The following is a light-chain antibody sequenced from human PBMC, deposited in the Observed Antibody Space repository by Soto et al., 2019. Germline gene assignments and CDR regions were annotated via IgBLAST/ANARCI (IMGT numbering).Light chain of an antibody. J-gene: IGLJ3*02. CDR1: SSNIGAGYD. CDR2: GNN. CDR3: QSYDSSLSGSV. V-gene: IGLV1-40*01. Sequence: QAVVTQPPSVSGAPGQRVTISCTGRSSNIGAGYDVHWYQQLPGTAPKLLIYGNNNRPSGVPDRFSGSRSGTSASLAITGLQAEDEADYYCQSYDSSLSGSVFGGGTKLTVL.